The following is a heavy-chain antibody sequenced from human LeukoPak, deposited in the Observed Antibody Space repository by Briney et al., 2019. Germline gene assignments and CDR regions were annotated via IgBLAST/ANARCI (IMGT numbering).Heavy chain of an antibody. CDR1: GYTLTGHS. Sequence: ASVKVSCKSSGYTLTGHSMHWVRQAPGQGLEWMGWMNPNSGGTKYTRKFQGRVTMTRDTSISTAYMELSRLTSDDTAMYYCARDKLGLGELSLYDEWGQGTQVTVSS. CDR3: ARDKLGLGELSLYDE. D-gene: IGHD3-16*02. V-gene: IGHV1-2*02. CDR2: MNPNSGGT. J-gene: IGHJ4*02.